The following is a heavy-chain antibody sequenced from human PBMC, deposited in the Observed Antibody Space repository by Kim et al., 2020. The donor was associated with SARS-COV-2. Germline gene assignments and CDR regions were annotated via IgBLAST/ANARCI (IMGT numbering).Heavy chain of an antibody. V-gene: IGHV4-59*01. CDR3: ARFGSGVLPIGVNGMDV. J-gene: IGHJ6*02. CDR2: IYYSGST. D-gene: IGHD3-10*01. Sequence: SETLSLTCTVSGGSISSYYWSWIRQPPGKGLEWIGYIYYSGSTNYNPSLKSRVTISVDTSKNQFSLKLSSVTAADTAMYYCARFGSGVLPIGVNGMDVWGQGTTVTVSS. CDR1: GGSISSYY.